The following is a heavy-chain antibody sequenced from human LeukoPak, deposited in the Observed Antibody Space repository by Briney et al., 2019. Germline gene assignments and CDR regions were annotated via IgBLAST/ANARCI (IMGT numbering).Heavy chain of an antibody. J-gene: IGHJ4*02. CDR3: ARDGHSSPMVDY. CDR1: GGTFSSYT. V-gene: IGHV1-69*04. CDR2: ITPILGIA. Sequence: SVKVSCKASGGTFSSYTISWMRQAPGQGLEWMGRITPILGIANYAQKFQGRVTITADKSTSTAYMELSSLRSEDTAVYYCARDGHSSPMVDYWGQGTLVTVSS. D-gene: IGHD6-13*01.